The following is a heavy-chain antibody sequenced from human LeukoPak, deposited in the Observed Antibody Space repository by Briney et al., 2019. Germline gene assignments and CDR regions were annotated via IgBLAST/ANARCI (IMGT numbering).Heavy chain of an antibody. V-gene: IGHV4-59*01. Sequence: SETLSLTCTVSGGSLSSYYCSWIRQPPGKGPEWIGYIYYSGSTNYNPSLTSRVSISVDTSKNQFSLTLSSVTAADTAVYYCARLSRTVGRDAFDIWGQGTMVTVSS. D-gene: IGHD4-23*01. J-gene: IGHJ3*02. CDR1: GGSLSSYY. CDR2: IYYSGST. CDR3: ARLSRTVGRDAFDI.